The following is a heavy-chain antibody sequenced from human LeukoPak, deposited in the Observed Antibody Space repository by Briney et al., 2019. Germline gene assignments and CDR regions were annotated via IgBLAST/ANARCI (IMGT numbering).Heavy chain of an antibody. D-gene: IGHD3-10*01. V-gene: IGHV4-39*01. CDR1: GGSISSSSYY. CDR3: ARGGILWFGELLGHFDY. J-gene: IGHJ4*02. CDR2: IYYSGST. Sequence: SETLSLTCTVSGGSISSSSYYWGWIRQPPGKGLEWIGSIYYSGSTYYNPSLKSRVTISVDTSKNQFSLKLSSVTAADTAVYYCARGGILWFGELLGHFDYWGQGTLVTVSS.